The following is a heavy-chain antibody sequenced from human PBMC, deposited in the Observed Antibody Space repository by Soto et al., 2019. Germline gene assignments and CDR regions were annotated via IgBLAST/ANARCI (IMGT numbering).Heavy chain of an antibody. CDR3: ARDPNRDIMITFGGVPSWFDP. CDR2: INPNSGGT. J-gene: IGHJ5*02. D-gene: IGHD3-16*01. V-gene: IGHV1-2*04. CDR1: GYTFTGYY. Sequence: ASVKVSCKASGYTFTGYYMHWVRQAPGQGLEWMGWINPNSGGTNYAQKFQGWVAMTRDTSIRTAYMELSRLRSDDTAVYYCARDPNRDIMITFGGVPSWFDPWGQGALVTVSS.